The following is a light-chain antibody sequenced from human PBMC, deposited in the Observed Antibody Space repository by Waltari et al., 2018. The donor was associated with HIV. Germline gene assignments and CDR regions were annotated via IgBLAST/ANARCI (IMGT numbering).Light chain of an antibody. CDR1: TANIRSNF. CDR2: RDN. Sequence: QSVLTQPPSASGPPGQKVTISCSGGTANIRSNFVFWFQQFPGSAPKLLIYRDNLRHSGVPARFSGSKSGTSASLTISGLRSDDEAHYFCAVLDDTLGGGVFGGGTKLTVL. J-gene: IGLJ2*01. V-gene: IGLV1-47*01. CDR3: AVLDDTLGGGV.